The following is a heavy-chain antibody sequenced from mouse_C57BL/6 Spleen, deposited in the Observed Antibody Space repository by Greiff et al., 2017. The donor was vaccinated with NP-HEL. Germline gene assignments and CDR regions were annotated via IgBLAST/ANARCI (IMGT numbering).Heavy chain of an antibody. D-gene: IGHD3-2*02. CDR3: ARQEDSSGYGY. J-gene: IGHJ2*01. CDR2: ISSGGSYT. V-gene: IGHV5-6*01. CDR1: GFTFSSYG. Sequence: EVKLQESGGDLVKPGGSLKLSCAASGFTFSSYGMSWVRQTPDKRLEWVATISSGGSYTYYLDSVKGRFTISRDNAKNTLYLQMSSLKSEDTAMYYCARQEDSSGYGYWGQGTTLTVSS.